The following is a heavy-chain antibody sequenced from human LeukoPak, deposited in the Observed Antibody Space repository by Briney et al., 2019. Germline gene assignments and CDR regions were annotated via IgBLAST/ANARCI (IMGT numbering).Heavy chain of an antibody. V-gene: IGHV3-73*01. CDR1: GFTFSDSA. D-gene: IGHD1-26*01. CDR2: IRSKPNSYAT. CDR3: ARDSGSYHDAFDI. Sequence: GGSLRLSCAASGFTFSDSAIHWVRQASGKGLEWVGRIRSKPNSYATEYATSVKGRFTISRDDSQNTAYLQMNSLRAEDTAVYYCARDSGSYHDAFDIWGQGTMVTVSS. J-gene: IGHJ3*02.